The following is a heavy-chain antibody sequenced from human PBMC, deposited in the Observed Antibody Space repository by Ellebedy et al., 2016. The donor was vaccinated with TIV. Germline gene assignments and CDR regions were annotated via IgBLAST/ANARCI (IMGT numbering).Heavy chain of an antibody. CDR3: ARPYYGGDAFDI. CDR2: IYYSGST. D-gene: IGHD3-10*01. J-gene: IGHJ3*02. V-gene: IGHV4-59*08. CDR1: GGSISSYY. Sequence: SETLSLTCVVSGGSISSYYWSWIRQPPGKGLEWIGYIYYSGSTNYNPSLKSRVTISVDTSKNQFSLKLSSVTAADTAVYYCARPYYGGDAFDIWGQGTMVTVSS.